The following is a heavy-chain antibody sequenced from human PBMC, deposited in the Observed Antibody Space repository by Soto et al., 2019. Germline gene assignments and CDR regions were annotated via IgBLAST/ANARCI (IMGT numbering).Heavy chain of an antibody. Sequence: SETLSLTCTVSGGSISSYYWSWIRQPPGKGLEWIGYIHYSGSTNYNPSLKSRVTISVDTSKNQFSLKLSSVTAADTAVYYCAPWGIFRPVFTFWRQGSLVPVSS. V-gene: IGHV4-59*08. CDR1: GGSISSYY. CDR3: APWGIFRPVFTF. J-gene: IGHJ4*02. D-gene: IGHD3-16*02. CDR2: IHYSGST.